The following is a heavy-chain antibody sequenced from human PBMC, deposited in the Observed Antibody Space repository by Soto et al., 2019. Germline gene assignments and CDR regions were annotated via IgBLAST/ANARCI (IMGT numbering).Heavy chain of an antibody. CDR1: GGSISGDY. Sequence: SETLSLTCTVSGGSISGDYWSWIRQPPGKGLEWVGYVYNNGGTKYNPSLKRRVTISVDTSNNQFSLKLTSVTAADTAVYYCATERGVTVRGVITPYYYYYGMDVWGQGTTVTVSS. CDR3: ATERGVTVRGVITPYYYYYGMDV. D-gene: IGHD3-10*01. CDR2: VYNNGGT. V-gene: IGHV4-59*01. J-gene: IGHJ6*02.